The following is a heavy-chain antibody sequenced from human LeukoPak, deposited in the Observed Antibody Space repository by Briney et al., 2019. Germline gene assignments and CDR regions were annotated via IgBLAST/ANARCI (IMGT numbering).Heavy chain of an antibody. V-gene: IGHV4-4*08. CDR2: IHSSGST. D-gene: IGHD4-17*01. J-gene: IGHJ4*02. CDR1: GGSITSYY. Sequence: SETLSLTCTVSGGSITSYYWSWIRQPPGKGLEWIGYIHSSGSTNYYPYLKSRLTIFVDPSKNQFSLRLSSVTAADTAIYYCARFTYDDHGKNHYLDYWGRGNLVTVSS. CDR3: ARFTYDDHGKNHYLDY.